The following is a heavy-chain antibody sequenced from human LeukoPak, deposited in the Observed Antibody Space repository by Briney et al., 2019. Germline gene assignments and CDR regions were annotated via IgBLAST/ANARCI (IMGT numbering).Heavy chain of an antibody. Sequence: PSETLSLTCAVYGGSFSGYYWSWIRQPPGKGLEWIGEINHSGSTNYNPSLKSRVTISVDTSKNQFSLKLSSVTAADTAVYYCARSPGYYPFRYWGQGTLVTVSS. CDR3: ARSPGYYPFRY. J-gene: IGHJ4*02. V-gene: IGHV4-34*01. CDR1: GGSFSGYY. CDR2: INHSGST. D-gene: IGHD3-22*01.